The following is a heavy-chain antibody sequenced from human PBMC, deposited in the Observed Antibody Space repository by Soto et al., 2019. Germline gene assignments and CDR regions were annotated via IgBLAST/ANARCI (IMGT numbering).Heavy chain of an antibody. V-gene: IGHV4-59*01. CDR2: IYYSGST. CDR3: AREGVYSTGYYYYGMDV. J-gene: IGHJ6*02. Sequence: QVQLQESGPGLVKPSETLSLTCTVSGGSISSYYWSWIRQPPGKGLEWIGYIYYSGSTNYNPSLTSRVTISVDTSKNQFSLKLSSVTAADTAVYYCAREGVYSTGYYYYGMDVWGQGTTVTVSS. D-gene: IGHD3-10*01. CDR1: GGSISSYY.